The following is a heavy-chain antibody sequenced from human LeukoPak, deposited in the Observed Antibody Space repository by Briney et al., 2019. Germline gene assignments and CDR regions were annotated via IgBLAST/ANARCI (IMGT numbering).Heavy chain of an antibody. V-gene: IGHV1-8*01. D-gene: IGHD2-2*01. CDR3: ARFPKVVVPAAIGHYYYGMDV. CDR1: GYTFTSYD. J-gene: IGHJ6*02. Sequence: ASVKVSCKASGYTFTSYDINWVRQATGQGLGWMGWMNPNSGNTGYAQKFQGRVTMTRNTSISTAYMELSSLRSEDTAVYYCARFPKVVVPAAIGHYYYGMDVWGQGTTVTVSS. CDR2: MNPNSGNT.